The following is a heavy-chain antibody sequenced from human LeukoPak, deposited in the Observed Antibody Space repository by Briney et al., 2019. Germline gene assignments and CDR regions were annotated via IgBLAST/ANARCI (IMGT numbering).Heavy chain of an antibody. J-gene: IGHJ4*02. V-gene: IGHV4-4*02. Sequence: SETLSLTCAVSGGSISVSNCWSWVRQPPGKGLEWIGEVYHTGSTNYNPSLKSRVTISVDTSKNQFSLKLSSVTAADTAVYYCARGGGYSYGYGGTFDYWGQGTLVTVSS. CDR3: ARGGGYSYGYGGTFDY. D-gene: IGHD5-18*01. CDR2: VYHTGST. CDR1: GGSISVSNC.